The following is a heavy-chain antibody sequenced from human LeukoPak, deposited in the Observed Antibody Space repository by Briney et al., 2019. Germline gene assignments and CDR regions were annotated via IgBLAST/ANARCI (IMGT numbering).Heavy chain of an antibody. J-gene: IGHJ4*02. D-gene: IGHD6-13*01. V-gene: IGHV3-7*01. CDR2: IKQDGSEK. Sequence: GSLRLSCAASGFTFSSYWMSWVRQAPGKGLEWVANIKQDGSEKYYVDSVKGRFTISRDNAKNSLYLQMNSLRAEDTAVYYCARAQSSSWDHYFDYWGQGTLVTVSS. CDR1: GFTFSSYW. CDR3: ARAQSSSWDHYFDY.